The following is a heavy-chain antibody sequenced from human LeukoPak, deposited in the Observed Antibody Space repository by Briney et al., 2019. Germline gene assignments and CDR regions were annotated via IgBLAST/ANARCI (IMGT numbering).Heavy chain of an antibody. CDR3: TTDLIAVRFRNNDY. D-gene: IGHD3-3*01. CDR2: IKSKTDGGTT. CDR1: GFTFSNAW. Sequence: GGSLRLPCAASGFTFSNAWMSWVRQAPGKGLEWVGRIKSKTDGGTTDYAAPVKGRFTISRDDSKNTLYLQMNSLKTEDTAVYYCTTDLIAVRFRNNDYWGQGTLVTVSS. V-gene: IGHV3-15*01. J-gene: IGHJ4*02.